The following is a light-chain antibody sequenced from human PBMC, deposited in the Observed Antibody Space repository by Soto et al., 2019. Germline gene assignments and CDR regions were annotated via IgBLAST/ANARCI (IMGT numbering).Light chain of an antibody. CDR2: GAS. V-gene: IGKV1-9*01. CDR1: QGIGSY. CDR3: QQLNTYPA. J-gene: IGKJ4*01. Sequence: DFQLTQSPSFLSASVGDRVTITCRASQGIGSYLGWYQQAPGKAPKLLIYGASTLQSGVPSRFSGSGSGTEFTLTISSLQPEDFATYYCQQLNTYPAFGGGTKVEI.